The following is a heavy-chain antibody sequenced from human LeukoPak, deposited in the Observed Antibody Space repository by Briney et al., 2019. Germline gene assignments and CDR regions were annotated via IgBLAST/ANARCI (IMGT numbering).Heavy chain of an antibody. V-gene: IGHV3-30-3*01. Sequence: GGSLRLSCAASGLPSNTYAMHWFGQAPGKGLEWVAVISFDGNTIHYADSVKGRFTISRDNSKNTLFLQMDSLRAEDTAVYYCARSGGLQKFDWWGQGTLVTVSS. CDR3: ARSGGLQKFDW. D-gene: IGHD4-11*01. J-gene: IGHJ4*02. CDR1: GLPSNTYA. CDR2: ISFDGNTI.